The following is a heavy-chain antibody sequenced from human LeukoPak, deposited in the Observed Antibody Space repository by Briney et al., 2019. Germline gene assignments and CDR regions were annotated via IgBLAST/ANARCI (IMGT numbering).Heavy chain of an antibody. Sequence: SSETLSLTCTVSGGSISSYYWSWIRQPPGKVLEWIGYIYYSGSTNYNPSLKSRVTISVDTSKNQFSLKLSSVTAADTAVYYCARSWRWRAFDIWGQGTMVTVSS. CDR3: ARSWRWRAFDI. CDR1: GGSISSYY. D-gene: IGHD5-24*01. CDR2: IYYSGST. J-gene: IGHJ3*02. V-gene: IGHV4-59*12.